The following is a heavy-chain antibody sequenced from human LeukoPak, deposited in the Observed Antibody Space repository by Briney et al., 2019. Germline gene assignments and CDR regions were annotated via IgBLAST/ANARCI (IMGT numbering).Heavy chain of an antibody. J-gene: IGHJ4*02. D-gene: IGHD6-19*01. Sequence: GESLKISCKGSGYSFTNYRIGWVRQMPGKGLEWMGIIYPSDSETRYSPSFQGQVTISADKSISTAYLQWSSLKASDTAMYYCARQVAVAAWEYWGQGTLVTVSS. CDR2: IYPSDSET. V-gene: IGHV5-51*01. CDR1: GYSFTNYR. CDR3: ARQVAVAAWEY.